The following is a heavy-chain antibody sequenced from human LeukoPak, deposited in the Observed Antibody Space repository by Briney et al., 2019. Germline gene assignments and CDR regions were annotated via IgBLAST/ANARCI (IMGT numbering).Heavy chain of an antibody. Sequence: ASAKVSCKASGYTFTSYDINWVRQAAGQGLEWMGWTNPNSGNAAYAQKFQGRVTMTSNTSRTTAYMELSSLRSEDTAVYYCARGHSSAYDSCDTWGQGTLVTVSS. CDR1: GYTFTSYD. V-gene: IGHV1-8*01. CDR2: TNPNSGNA. CDR3: ARGHSSAYDSCDT. D-gene: IGHD5-12*01. J-gene: IGHJ5*02.